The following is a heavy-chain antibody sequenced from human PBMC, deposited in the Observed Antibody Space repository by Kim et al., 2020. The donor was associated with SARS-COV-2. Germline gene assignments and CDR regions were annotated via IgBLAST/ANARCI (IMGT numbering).Heavy chain of an antibody. CDR3: ARHGNGNGSGSYYFHYYY. D-gene: IGHD3-10*01. CDR2: IYYSGST. Sequence: SETLSLTCTVSGGSISSYYWSWIRQPPGKGLEWIGYIYYSGSTNYNPSLKSRVTISVDTSKNQFSLKLSSVTAADTAVYYFARHGNGNGSGSYYFHYYY. J-gene: IGHJ6*01. V-gene: IGHV4-59*08. CDR1: GGSISSYY.